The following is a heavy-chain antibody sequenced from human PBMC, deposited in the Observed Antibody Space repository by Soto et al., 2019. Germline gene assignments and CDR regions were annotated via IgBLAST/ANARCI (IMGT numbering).Heavy chain of an antibody. CDR1: GYTFTSYY. V-gene: IGHV1-46*01. J-gene: IGHJ4*02. CDR2: INPSGGST. Sequence: QVQLVQSGAEVKKPGASVKVSCKASGYTFTSYYMHWVRQAPGQGLEWMGIINPSGGSTSYAQKFQGRLTMTRDTSTSTVYMELSSLRSEDTAVYYCAVANCSGGSCYLPDYWGQGTLVTASS. CDR3: AVANCSGGSCYLPDY. D-gene: IGHD2-15*01.